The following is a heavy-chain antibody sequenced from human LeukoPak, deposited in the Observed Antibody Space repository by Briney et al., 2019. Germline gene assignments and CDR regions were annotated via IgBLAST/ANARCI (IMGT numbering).Heavy chain of an antibody. CDR3: TRAYWIGFHFDS. CDR1: GGSISSGDYF. D-gene: IGHD3-3*01. CDR2: IYYSGTA. J-gene: IGHJ4*02. Sequence: SETLSLTCSVSGGSISSGDYFWTWIRQPPGKGLEYIGYIYYSGTAYYNPSLKSRITMSVDMSANQFSLRLTSVSAADTAVYYCTRAYWIGFHFDSWGQGILVSVSS. V-gene: IGHV4-30-4*01.